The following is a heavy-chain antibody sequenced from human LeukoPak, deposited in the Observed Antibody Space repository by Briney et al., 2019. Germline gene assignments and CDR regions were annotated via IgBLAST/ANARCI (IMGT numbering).Heavy chain of an antibody. CDR3: ARGDLSGWYDY. CDR2: INHSGST. J-gene: IGHJ4*02. Sequence: PSETLSLTCAVYGGSFSGYYWSWIRQPPGKGLEWIGEINHSGSTNYNPSLKSRVTISVDTSKNQFSPKLSSVTAADTAVYYCARGDLSGWYDYWGQGTLVTVSS. V-gene: IGHV4-34*01. D-gene: IGHD6-19*01. CDR1: GGSFSGYY.